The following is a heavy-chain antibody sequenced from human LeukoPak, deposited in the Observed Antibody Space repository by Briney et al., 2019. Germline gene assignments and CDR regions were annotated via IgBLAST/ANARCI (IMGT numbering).Heavy chain of an antibody. V-gene: IGHV4-39*01. CDR3: AAYSSSWYLVFDY. Sequence: SETLSLTCTVSGGSINSSSYYWGWIRQPPGKGLEWIGSIYYSGSTYYNPSLKSRVTISVDTSKNQFSLKLSSVTAADTAVYYCAAYSSSWYLVFDYWGQGTLVTVSS. J-gene: IGHJ4*02. CDR2: IYYSGST. CDR1: GGSINSSSYY. D-gene: IGHD6-13*01.